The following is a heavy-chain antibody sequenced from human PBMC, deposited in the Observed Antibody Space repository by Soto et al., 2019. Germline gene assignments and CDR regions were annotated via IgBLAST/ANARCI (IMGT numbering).Heavy chain of an antibody. J-gene: IGHJ4*02. CDR1: GGSISSSSYY. CDR3: ARLSGLELVRGVMFDY. V-gene: IGHV4-39*01. D-gene: IGHD3-10*01. CDR2: IYYSGST. Sequence: SETLSLTCTVSGGSISSSSYYWGWIRQPPGKGLEWIGSIYYSGSTYYNPSLKSRVTISVDTSKNQFSLKLSSVTAADTAVYYCARLSGLELVRGVMFDYWGRGTLVTVSS.